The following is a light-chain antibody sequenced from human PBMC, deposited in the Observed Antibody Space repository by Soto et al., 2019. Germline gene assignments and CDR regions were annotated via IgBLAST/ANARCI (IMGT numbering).Light chain of an antibody. V-gene: IGLV1-40*01. CDR1: SSNIWAGYD. Sequence: QSVLTQPPSVSGAPGQRVTISCTGGSSNIWAGYDVHWYQQLPGTAPKLLIYGNTNRPSGVPDRFSGSKSGTSASLAITGLQVEDEADYYCQSYDSSLSGSGVFGTGTKVTVL. CDR3: QSYDSSLSGSGV. CDR2: GNT. J-gene: IGLJ1*01.